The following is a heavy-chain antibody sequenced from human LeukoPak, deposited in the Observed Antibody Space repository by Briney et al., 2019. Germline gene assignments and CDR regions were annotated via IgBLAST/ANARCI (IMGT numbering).Heavy chain of an antibody. D-gene: IGHD2-21*02. CDR1: GYTFTGYY. V-gene: IGHV1-2*06. J-gene: IGHJ4*02. CDR2: INPNSGGT. CDR3: ARKIDCGGDCWVFDY. Sequence: ASVKVSCKASGYTFTGYYMHWLRQAPGQGLEWMGRINPNSGGTNYAQKFQGRVTMTRDTSISTAYMELSSLRSDDTAVYYCARKIDCGGDCWVFDYWGQGTLVTVSS.